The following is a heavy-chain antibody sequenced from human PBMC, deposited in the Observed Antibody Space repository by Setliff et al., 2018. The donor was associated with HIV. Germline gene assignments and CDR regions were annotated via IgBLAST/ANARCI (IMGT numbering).Heavy chain of an antibody. CDR3: AREHCSGGSCNGFDI. J-gene: IGHJ3*02. V-gene: IGHV4-4*09. D-gene: IGHD2-15*01. CDR2: IYISGTT. Sequence: SETLSLTCTVSGDSISTDYWTWIRQPPGKGLEWIAYIYISGTTNYNPSLKSRVTISLDTSRNQFSLKLGSVTAADTAMYYCAREHCSGGSCNGFDIWGQGTMVTVS. CDR1: GDSISTDY.